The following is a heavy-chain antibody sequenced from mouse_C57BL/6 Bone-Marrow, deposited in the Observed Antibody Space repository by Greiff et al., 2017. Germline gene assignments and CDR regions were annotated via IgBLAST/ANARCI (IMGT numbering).Heavy chain of an antibody. CDR1: GYTFTSYW. V-gene: IGHV1-59*01. CDR3: ADGSSYPWFAD. D-gene: IGHD1-1*01. Sequence: QVHVKQPGAELVRPGTSVKLSCKASGYTFTSYWMHWVKQRPGQGLEWIGVIDPSDSYTNYNQKFKGKATLTVDTSSSTAYMQLSSLTSEDSAVYYCADGSSYPWFADWGQGTLVTVSA. CDR2: IDPSDSYT. J-gene: IGHJ3*01.